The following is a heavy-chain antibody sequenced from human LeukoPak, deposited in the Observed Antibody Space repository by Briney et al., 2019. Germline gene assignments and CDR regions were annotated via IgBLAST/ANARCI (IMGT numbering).Heavy chain of an antibody. J-gene: IGHJ3*02. CDR2: ISSDGSNK. Sequence: PGGSLRLSCAASGFTFTNYGIHWVRLAPGKGLEWVAVISSDGSNKHYPDSVKRRFTISRDDSKNTLYLQMNSLRVDDTALYYCTTFDMWGQGTMVTVSS. CDR1: GFTFTNYG. V-gene: IGHV3-30*03. CDR3: TTFDM.